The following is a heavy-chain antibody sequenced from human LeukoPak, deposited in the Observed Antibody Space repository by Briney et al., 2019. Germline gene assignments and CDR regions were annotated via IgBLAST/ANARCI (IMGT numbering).Heavy chain of an antibody. Sequence: GGSLRLSFAASGFTLGDYYMAWIRQAPGKGLEWVSYISNNRGSAKTYADSVKGRFTNSRDDAKNSLYLQMNSLRADDTAVYYCARDFRNKGMDVWGQGTTVTVSS. CDR2: ISNNRGSAK. J-gene: IGHJ6*02. CDR1: GFTLGDYY. CDR3: ARDFRNKGMDV. V-gene: IGHV3-11*01. D-gene: IGHD2/OR15-2a*01.